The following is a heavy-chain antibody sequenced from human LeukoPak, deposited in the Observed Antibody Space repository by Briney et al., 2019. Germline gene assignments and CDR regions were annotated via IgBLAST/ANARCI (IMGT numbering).Heavy chain of an antibody. J-gene: IGHJ6*03. CDR2: IVGGAGGT. Sequence: GGTLRLSCAASGFTFSSHGMSWVRQAPGKGLEWVSGIVGGAGGTYYADSVKGRFTISRDNSKNTLYLQMNSLRAEDTAVYYCARDPGSSWYLGYMDVWGKGTTVTVSS. CDR1: GFTFSSHG. CDR3: ARDPGSSWYLGYMDV. V-gene: IGHV3-23*01. D-gene: IGHD6-13*01.